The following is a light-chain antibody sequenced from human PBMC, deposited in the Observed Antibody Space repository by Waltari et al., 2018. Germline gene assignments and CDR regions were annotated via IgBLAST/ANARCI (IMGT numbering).Light chain of an antibody. CDR3: QQYNSYSCG. Sequence: DIHLTQSPSTLSASVGDRVTITCRASQNIYTWLAWYQQKPGKAPKLLIYNASYLQSVVPSRFSGRGSGTEFTLTIDSLQPDDFATYHCQQYNSYSCGFGPGTTVDLK. CDR2: NAS. V-gene: IGKV1-5*03. CDR1: QNIYTW. J-gene: IGKJ3*01.